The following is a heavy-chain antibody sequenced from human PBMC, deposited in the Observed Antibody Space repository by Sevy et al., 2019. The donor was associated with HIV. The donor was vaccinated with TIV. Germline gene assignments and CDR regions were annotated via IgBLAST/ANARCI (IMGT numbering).Heavy chain of an antibody. CDR3: ARGINGYCSATSCYSDS. Sequence: GGSLRLSCAASGFTFSDYYMSWIRQAPGKGLEWVASIKQDGSEEYYVDSVKGRFTISRDNAKNSLFLQLNSLRAEDTAVYYCARGINGYCSATSCYSDSWGQGTLVTVSS. CDR1: GFTFSDYY. CDR2: IKQDGSEE. J-gene: IGHJ4*02. V-gene: IGHV3-7*01. D-gene: IGHD2-15*01.